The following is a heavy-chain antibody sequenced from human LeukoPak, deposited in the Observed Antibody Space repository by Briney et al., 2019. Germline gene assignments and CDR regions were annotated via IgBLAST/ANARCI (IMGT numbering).Heavy chain of an antibody. CDR3: ARDPRPSYDILTGYGL. V-gene: IGHV3-48*03. D-gene: IGHD3-9*01. CDR1: GFTFSSYE. J-gene: IGHJ4*02. Sequence: PGGSLRLSCAASGFTFSSYEMNWVRQAPGKGLEWVSCISSSGSTIYYADSVKGRFTISRDNAKNSLYLQMNSLRAEDTAVYYCARDPRPSYDILTGYGLWGQGTLVTVSS. CDR2: ISSSGSTI.